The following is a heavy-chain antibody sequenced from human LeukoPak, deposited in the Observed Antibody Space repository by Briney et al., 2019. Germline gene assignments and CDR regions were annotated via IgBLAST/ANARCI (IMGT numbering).Heavy chain of an antibody. CDR3: ARDRGKVDDAFDI. J-gene: IGHJ3*02. Sequence: SETLSLTCIVSGSSIRSYYWSWIRQPPGKGLEWIGYIYCSGSTNYNPSLKSRVTISIDTPKNQLSLNLRSVTAADTAVYYCARDRGKVDDAFDIWGQGTKVTVSS. V-gene: IGHV4-59*01. D-gene: IGHD3-10*01. CDR2: IYCSGST. CDR1: GSSIRSYY.